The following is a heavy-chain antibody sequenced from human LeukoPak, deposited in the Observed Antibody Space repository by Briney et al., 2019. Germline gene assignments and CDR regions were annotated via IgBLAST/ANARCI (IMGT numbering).Heavy chain of an antibody. CDR1: GFTFSSYG. J-gene: IGHJ4*02. CDR2: IWYDGSNK. V-gene: IGHV3-33*01. D-gene: IGHD1-26*01. Sequence: GRSLRLSCAASGFTFSSYGMHWVRQAPGKGLEWVAVIWYDGSNKYYADSVKGRFTISRDNSKNTLYLQMNSLRAEDTAVYYCATDLRPEGIVGASDFDYWGQGTLVTVSS. CDR3: ATDLRPEGIVGASDFDY.